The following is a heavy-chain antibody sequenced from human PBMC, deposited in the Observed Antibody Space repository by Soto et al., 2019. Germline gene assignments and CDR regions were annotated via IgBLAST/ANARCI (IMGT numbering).Heavy chain of an antibody. CDR1: GFTFSSYG. CDR2: ISYDGSNK. V-gene: IGHV3-30*18. CDR3: AKDFGVVVSIDY. J-gene: IGHJ4*02. D-gene: IGHD2-2*01. Sequence: VQLVESGGGLVKPGGSLRLSCAASGFTFSSYGMHWVRQAPGKGLEWVAVISYDGSNKYYADSVKGRFTISRDNSKNTLYLQMNSLRAEDTAVYYCAKDFGVVVSIDYWGQGTLVTVSS.